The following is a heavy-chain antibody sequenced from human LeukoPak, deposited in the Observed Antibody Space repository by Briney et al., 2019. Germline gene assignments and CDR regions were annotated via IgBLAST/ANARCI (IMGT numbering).Heavy chain of an antibody. V-gene: IGHV1-46*01. Sequence: ASVKVSCKASGYTFTSYYMHWVRQAPGQGLEWMGIINPSGGSTSYAQKFQGRVTMTRDTSTSTVYMELSSLRSEDTAVYYCARERSDFRAAMVDAVDYWGQGTLVTVSS. D-gene: IGHD2-8*01. CDR1: GYTFTSYY. CDR2: INPSGGST. J-gene: IGHJ4*02. CDR3: ARERSDFRAAMVDAVDY.